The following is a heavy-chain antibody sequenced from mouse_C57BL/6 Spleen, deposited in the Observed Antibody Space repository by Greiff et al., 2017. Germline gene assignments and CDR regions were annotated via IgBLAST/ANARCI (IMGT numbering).Heavy chain of an antibody. CDR2: ISSGSSTI. Sequence: EVHLVESGGGLVKPGGSLKLSCAASGFTFSDYGMHWVRQAPEKGLEWVAYISSGSSTIYYADTVKGRFTISRDNAKNTLFLQMTSLRSEDTAMYYCARPRTMAFDYWGQGTTLTVSS. CDR3: ARPRTMAFDY. D-gene: IGHD1-1*02. CDR1: GFTFSDYG. V-gene: IGHV5-17*01. J-gene: IGHJ2*01.